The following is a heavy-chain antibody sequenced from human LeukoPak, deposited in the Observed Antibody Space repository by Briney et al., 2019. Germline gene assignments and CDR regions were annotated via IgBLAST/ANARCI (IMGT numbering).Heavy chain of an antibody. CDR1: GFTFSSYA. D-gene: IGHD1-26*01. CDR2: ISYDGSNK. CDR3: ARMAEGSRIDY. V-gene: IGHV3-30-3*01. Sequence: GGSLRLSCAASGFTFSSYAMHWVRQAPGKGLEWVAVISYDGSNKYYADSVKGRFTISGDNSKNTLYLQMNSLRAEDTAVYYCARMAEGSRIDYWGQGTLITVSS. J-gene: IGHJ4*02.